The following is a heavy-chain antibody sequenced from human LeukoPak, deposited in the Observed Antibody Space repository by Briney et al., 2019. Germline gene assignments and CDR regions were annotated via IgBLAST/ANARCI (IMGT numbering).Heavy chain of an antibody. CDR1: GYIFTDYA. Sequence: GASVKVSCKASGYIFTDYAIHWVRQAPGQSLEWLGWINPAIGDSTLAQKFQGRVSLSRDTSANTIYMELRNLRPEDAAVYYCTRDHRIVGAPKNWFDPWGQGSLITVSS. CDR3: TRDHRIVGAPKNWFDP. J-gene: IGHJ5*02. CDR2: INPAIGDS. V-gene: IGHV1-3*01. D-gene: IGHD1-26*01.